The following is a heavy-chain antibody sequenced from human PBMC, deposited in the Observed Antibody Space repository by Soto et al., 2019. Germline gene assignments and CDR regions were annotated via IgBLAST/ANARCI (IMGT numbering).Heavy chain of an antibody. Sequence: QVYLVQSGAEVKKPGSSVKSSCKASGGIFSSNTINWVRQAAGQGLEWMGGFIPLFGTANYAEKFQGRVTITADKSTKTEYMELTRLSSEDTAVYYCASKAACGGDCYAFDSWGQGTLVTVSS. CDR1: GGIFSSNT. CDR3: ASKAACGGDCYAFDS. CDR2: FIPLFGTA. V-gene: IGHV1-69*06. D-gene: IGHD2-21*02. J-gene: IGHJ4*02.